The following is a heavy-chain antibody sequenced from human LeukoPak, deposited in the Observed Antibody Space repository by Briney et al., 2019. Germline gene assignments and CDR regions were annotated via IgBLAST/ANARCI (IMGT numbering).Heavy chain of an antibody. CDR1: GFTFSSYT. CDR2: ITTGDGNT. Sequence: GGSLRLSCTASGFTFSSYTMTWVRQAPGRGLKWVSTITTGDGNTYYADSVKGRFTVSRDDSKNTLYLQMNSLRAEDTAVYYCAKDGGLWVSAHWGDSWGRGTLVTVSS. J-gene: IGHJ4*02. D-gene: IGHD7-27*01. CDR3: AKDGGLWVSAHWGDS. V-gene: IGHV3-23*01.